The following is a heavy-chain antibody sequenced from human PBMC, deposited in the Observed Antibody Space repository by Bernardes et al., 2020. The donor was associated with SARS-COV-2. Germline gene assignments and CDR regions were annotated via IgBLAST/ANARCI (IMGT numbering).Heavy chain of an antibody. CDR2: FDPEDGET. CDR1: GYTLTELS. Sequence: ASVKVSCKVSGYTLTELSMHWVRQAPGKGLEWMGGFDPEDGETIYAQKFQGRVTMTEDTSTDTAYMELSSLRSEDTAVYYCATGPPILRGYDIPYNWFDPWGQGTLVTVSS. J-gene: IGHJ5*02. D-gene: IGHD5-12*01. V-gene: IGHV1-24*01. CDR3: ATGPPILRGYDIPYNWFDP.